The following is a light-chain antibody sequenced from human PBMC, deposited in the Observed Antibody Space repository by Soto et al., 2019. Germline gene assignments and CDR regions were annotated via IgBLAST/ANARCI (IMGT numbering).Light chain of an antibody. Sequence: EIVRTQSPATLSVSPGERATLSCRARQSISSNLAWYQQKPGQAPRLLIYGASTRATGIPASFSGSGSGTEFTLTISSLQSEDFAVYYCQQYNNWPRTFGQGTKVEFK. V-gene: IGKV3-15*01. J-gene: IGKJ1*01. CDR1: QSISSN. CDR2: GAS. CDR3: QQYNNWPRT.